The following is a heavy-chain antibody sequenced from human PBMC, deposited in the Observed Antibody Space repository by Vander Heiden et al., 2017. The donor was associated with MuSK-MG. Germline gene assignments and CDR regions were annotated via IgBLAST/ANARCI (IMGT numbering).Heavy chain of an antibody. Sequence: QLQLQESGPGPVKTSETLPPTCTVSVGSISSGSYYWGWIRQPPGKGLEWIGSIYYSGSTYYNPSLKSRVTISVDTSKNQFSLKLSSVTAADTAVYYCARHFAFGATYRWFDPWGQGTLVTVSS. CDR1: VGSISSGSYY. J-gene: IGHJ5*02. CDR3: ARHFAFGATYRWFDP. CDR2: IYYSGST. D-gene: IGHD3-16*02. V-gene: IGHV4-39*01.